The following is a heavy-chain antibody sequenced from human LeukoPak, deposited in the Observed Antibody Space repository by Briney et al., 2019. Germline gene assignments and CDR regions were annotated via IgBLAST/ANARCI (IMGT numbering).Heavy chain of an antibody. D-gene: IGHD6-19*01. CDR2: LYSGGSA. CDR3: ARHVAVAGPPRGAFDI. Sequence: PGGSLRLSCTASGFTVSSNYMSWVRQAPGKGLEWVSTLYSGGSAYYADSVKGRFIVSRDDSKNTLFLQMNSLRDEDTAVYYCARHVAVAGPPRGAFDIWGQGTMVTVSS. CDR1: GFTVSSNY. V-gene: IGHV3-66*04. J-gene: IGHJ3*02.